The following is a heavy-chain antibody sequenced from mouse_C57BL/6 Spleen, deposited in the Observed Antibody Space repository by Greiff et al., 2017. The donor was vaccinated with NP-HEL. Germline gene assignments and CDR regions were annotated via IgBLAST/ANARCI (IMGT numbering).Heavy chain of an antibody. CDR1: GYTFTDYN. CDR2: INPNNGGT. D-gene: IGHD1-1*01. J-gene: IGHJ1*03. CDR3: AREKELRRWYFDV. Sequence: VQLQQSGPELVKPGASVKMSCKASGYTFTDYNMHWVKQSHGKSLEWIGYINPNNGGTSYNQKFKGKATLTVNKSSSTAYMELRSLTSEDSAVYYCAREKELRRWYFDVWGTGTTVTVSS. V-gene: IGHV1-22*01.